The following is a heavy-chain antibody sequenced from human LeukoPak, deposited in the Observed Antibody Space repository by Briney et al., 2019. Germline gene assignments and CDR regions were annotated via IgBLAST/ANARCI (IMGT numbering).Heavy chain of an antibody. CDR1: GFTFSSYS. D-gene: IGHD3-10*01. CDR3: VRDSTGITYYGSRGFDY. Sequence: PGGSLRPSCAASGFTFSSYSMNWVRQAPGKGLEWVSSISSSSSYIYYADSLKGRFTISRDNAKNSVYLQVDSLRAEDTAVYYCVRDSTGITYYGSRGFDYWGQGTLVTVSS. J-gene: IGHJ4*02. CDR2: ISSSSSYI. V-gene: IGHV3-21*01.